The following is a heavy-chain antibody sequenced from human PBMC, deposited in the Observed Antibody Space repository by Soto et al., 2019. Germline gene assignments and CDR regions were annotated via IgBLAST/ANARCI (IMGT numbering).Heavy chain of an antibody. CDR3: ATRITVFGLLIPPFDP. J-gene: IGHJ5*02. D-gene: IGHD3-3*01. Sequence: LSLTCAAYGGSVNGYYWNWIRQPPWKGLEWIGEINHTGGTHYNPSLKCRVTMSVDTSKNQFSLRLSSVTAADTAIYYCATRITVFGLLIPPFDPWGQGTQVTVSS. V-gene: IGHV4-34*01. CDR2: INHTGGT. CDR1: GGSVNGYY.